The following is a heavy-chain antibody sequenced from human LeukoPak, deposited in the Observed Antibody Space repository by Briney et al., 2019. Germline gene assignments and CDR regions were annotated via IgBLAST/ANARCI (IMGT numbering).Heavy chain of an antibody. CDR1: GGSINSGVYY. CDR3: ARGPTSGWAYYFDS. D-gene: IGHD6-19*01. CDR2: VYFSGST. J-gene: IGHJ4*02. V-gene: IGHV4-31*03. Sequence: PSETLSLTCTVSGGSINSGVYYWTWIRQHPGKGLEWIGYVYFSGSTSYTPSLKSRVTISIDTSKNHFSLTLTSVTAADTAVYYCARGPTSGWAYYFDSWGQGTLVTVSS.